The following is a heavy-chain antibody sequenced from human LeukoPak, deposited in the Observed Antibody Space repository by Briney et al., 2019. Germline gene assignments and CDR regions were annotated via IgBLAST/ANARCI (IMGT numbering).Heavy chain of an antibody. CDR2: INPNSGGT. V-gene: IGHV1-2*02. Sequence: GGSLRLSCAASGFTFSSYAMHWVRQAPGQGLEWMGWINPNSGGTNYAQKLQGRVTMTRDTSISTAYMELSRLRSDDTAVYYCAREPSMIAYFDYWGQGTLVTVSS. CDR3: AREPSMIAYFDY. CDR1: GFTFSSYA. D-gene: IGHD3-22*01. J-gene: IGHJ4*02.